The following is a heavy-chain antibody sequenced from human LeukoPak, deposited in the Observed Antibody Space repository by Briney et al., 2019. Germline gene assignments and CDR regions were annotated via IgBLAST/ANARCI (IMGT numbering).Heavy chain of an antibody. V-gene: IGHV3-23*01. CDR2: LGGLSESV. J-gene: IGHJ4*02. CDR1: GFIFSNYA. Sequence: GGSLRLSCAASGFIFSNYAMSWVRQAPGKGLEWVSILGGLSESVYYPDSVKGRFTVSRDNSKDTLYLEINSLRGEDTALYYCARVNPPDYWGQGTLVTVSS. CDR3: ARVNPPDY.